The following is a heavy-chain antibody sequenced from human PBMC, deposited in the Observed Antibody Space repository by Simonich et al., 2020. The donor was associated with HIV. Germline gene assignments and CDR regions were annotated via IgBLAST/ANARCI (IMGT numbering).Heavy chain of an antibody. J-gene: IGHJ4*02. CDR1: GGTFSSFA. CDR2: INTIFGTA. CDR3: ARKGGGRGVYYFDY. D-gene: IGHD3-10*01. V-gene: IGHV1-69*13. Sequence: QVQLVQSGAEVKKPGSSVKVSCKASGGTFSSFAISWVRQAPGLGLRWVGGINTIFGTANYAQMFQGRVTITADESTSTAYMELSSLRSEDTGIYYCARKGGGRGVYYFDYWGQGTLVTVSS.